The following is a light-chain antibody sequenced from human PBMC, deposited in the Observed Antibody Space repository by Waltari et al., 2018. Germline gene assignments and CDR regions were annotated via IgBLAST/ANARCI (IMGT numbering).Light chain of an antibody. CDR3: QQYARTPPT. CDR1: QSVHNNY. J-gene: IGKJ4*01. Sequence: EIVLTQSPGTLSLFPGERATLSCRASQSVHNNYLAWYQQKPGQAPRLLIYGASTRATAIPDRFSGSGSGTDFTLTISRLEPEDWAVYFCQQYARTPPTFGGGTKVEIK. CDR2: GAS. V-gene: IGKV3-20*01.